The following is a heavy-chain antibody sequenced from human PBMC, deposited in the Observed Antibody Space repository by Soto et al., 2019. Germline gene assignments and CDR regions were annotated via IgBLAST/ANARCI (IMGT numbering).Heavy chain of an antibody. V-gene: IGHV4-30-4*01. J-gene: IGHJ4*02. Sequence: SETLSLTCTVSGGSISSGNYYWSWIRQPPGKGLEWIGYSYYSGSTYNNPSLKSRITISVDTSKNQFSLNLRSVAAADTAVYYCARVGEVVTAIGRGDFFDYWGQGTLVT. CDR3: ARVGEVVTAIGRGDFFDY. CDR2: SYYSGST. D-gene: IGHD2-21*02. CDR1: GGSISSGNYY.